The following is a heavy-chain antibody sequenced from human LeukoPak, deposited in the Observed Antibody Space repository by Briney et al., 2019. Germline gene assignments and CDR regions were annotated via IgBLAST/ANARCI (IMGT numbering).Heavy chain of an antibody. CDR2: IYSGGST. CDR3: ARDPLSAEVDY. V-gene: IGHV3-66*02. D-gene: IGHD6-13*01. Sequence: GGSLRLSCAASGYTFSDYYMSWVRQAPGKGLEWVSVIYSGGSTYYADSVKGRFTISRDNSKNTPYLQMNSLRAEDTAVYYCARDPLSAEVDYWGQGTLVTVSS. J-gene: IGHJ4*02. CDR1: GYTFSDYY.